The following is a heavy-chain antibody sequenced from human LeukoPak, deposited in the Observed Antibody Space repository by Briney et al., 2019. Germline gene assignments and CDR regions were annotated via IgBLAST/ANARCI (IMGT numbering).Heavy chain of an antibody. CDR2: INTNTGTP. D-gene: IGHD2-15*01. Sequence: VASVKVSCKASGYTFTSYAMNWVRQAPGQGLEWMGWINTNTGTPTYAQDFTGRFVFSLDTSVSTAYLQISSLKTEDSAMYYCAKERLDCSGVRCYRTFDPWGQGTLVTVSS. CDR1: GYTFTSYA. V-gene: IGHV7-4-1*02. CDR3: AKERLDCSGVRCYRTFDP. J-gene: IGHJ5*02.